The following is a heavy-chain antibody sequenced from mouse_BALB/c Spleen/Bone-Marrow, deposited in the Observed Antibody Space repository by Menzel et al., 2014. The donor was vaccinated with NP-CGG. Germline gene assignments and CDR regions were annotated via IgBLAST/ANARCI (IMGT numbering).Heavy chain of an antibody. CDR2: INPDSSTI. CDR1: GFDFSRYW. D-gene: IGHD2-3*01. Sequence: EVQLQESGGGLVQPGGPLKLSCAASGFDFSRYWMSWVRQAPGKGLEWIGEINPDSSTINYTPSLKDKFIISRDNAKNTLYLQMSKVRSEDTALYYCARRGYDGYWYFDVWGAGTTVTVSS. J-gene: IGHJ1*01. CDR3: ARRGYDGYWYFDV. V-gene: IGHV4-1*02.